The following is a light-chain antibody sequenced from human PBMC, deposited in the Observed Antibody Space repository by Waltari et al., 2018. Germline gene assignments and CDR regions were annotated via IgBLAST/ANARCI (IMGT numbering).Light chain of an antibody. J-gene: IGLJ2*01. CDR3: CSYAGSFRHVL. Sequence: QSDLAQPASVSGSPGQSIPIYCSGSRSDVGTYDLVSWYQQHPDKAPKVIIYEVNKRPSGISNRFSGSKSDNTASLTISGLQAEDEAHYYCCSYAGSFRHVLFGGGTKLTVL. V-gene: IGLV2-23*02. CDR1: RSDVGTYDL. CDR2: EVN.